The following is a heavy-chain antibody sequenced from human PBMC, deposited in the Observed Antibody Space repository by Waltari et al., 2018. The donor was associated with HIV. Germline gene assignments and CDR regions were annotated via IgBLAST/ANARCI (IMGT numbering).Heavy chain of an antibody. CDR3: ARGLHRGGHYFGMDV. Sequence: EVQLVESGGGSVRPGGSLRLYCAASGFSFNTYAMNWVRQAKGKESEWVLYISSKSEPIDHAESWKGRFTISRDNAKNSLYLQMNSLRDDETAVYYCARGLHRGGHYFGMDVWGRGTTVIVSS. V-gene: IGHV3-48*02. CDR1: GFSFNTYA. CDR2: ISSKSEPI. J-gene: IGHJ6*02. D-gene: IGHD3-9*01.